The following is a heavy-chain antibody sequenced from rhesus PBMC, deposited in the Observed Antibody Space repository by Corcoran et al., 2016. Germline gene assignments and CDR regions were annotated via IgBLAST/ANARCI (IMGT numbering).Heavy chain of an antibody. D-gene: IGHD5-30*01. J-gene: IGHJ4*01. CDR2: IVGTSGYS. Sequence: QVQLQESGPGLVTPSETLSLTCAVSGVSVNIYFWSWVRQSPGKGMEWIGEIVGTSGYSFYNPSLVSRVTISKDASKNQFSLRLSSVTAADTAVYYCMKNTGHSGHAYDYWGQGILVTVSS. CDR1: GVSVNIYF. V-gene: IGHV4-80*01. CDR3: MKNTGHSGHAYDY.